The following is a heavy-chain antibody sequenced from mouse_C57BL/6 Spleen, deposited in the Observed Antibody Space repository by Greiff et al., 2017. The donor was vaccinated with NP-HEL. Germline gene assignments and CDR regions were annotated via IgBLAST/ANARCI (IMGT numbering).Heavy chain of an antibody. V-gene: IGHV1-69*01. CDR2: IDPSDSYT. CDR3: ARGEGGSSYDYAMDY. Sequence: QVQLQQPGAELVMPGASVKLSCKASGYTFTSYWMHWVKQRPGQGLEWIGEIDPSDSYTNYNQKFKGKSTLTVDKSSSTAYMQLSSLTSEDSAVYYCARGEGGSSYDYAMDYWGQGTSVTVSS. D-gene: IGHD1-1*01. CDR1: GYTFTSYW. J-gene: IGHJ4*01.